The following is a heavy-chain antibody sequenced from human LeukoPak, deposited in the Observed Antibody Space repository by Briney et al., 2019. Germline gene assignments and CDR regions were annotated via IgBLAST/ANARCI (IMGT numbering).Heavy chain of an antibody. CDR3: ARHVVAVGFDY. D-gene: IGHD3-22*01. CDR2: IYSGGST. J-gene: IGHJ4*02. V-gene: IGHV3-66*04. CDR1: GFTVSSNY. Sequence: GGSLRLSCAASGFTVSSNYMSWVRQAPRKGLEWVSVIYSGGSTYYADSVKGRFTISRDNSKNTLYLQMNSLRAEDTAVYYCARHVVAVGFDYWGQGTLVTVSS.